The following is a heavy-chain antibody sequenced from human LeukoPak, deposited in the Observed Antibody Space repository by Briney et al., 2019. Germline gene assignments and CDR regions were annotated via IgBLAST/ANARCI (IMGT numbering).Heavy chain of an antibody. CDR1: GFSFSSYS. Sequence: GGSLRLSCAASGFSFSSYSMNWVRQAPGKGLEGVASISSSSSYIYYADSVKGRFTISRDNAKNSLYLQMNSLRAEDTAVYYCARALTIFGVALGYWGQGTLVTVSS. J-gene: IGHJ4*02. V-gene: IGHV3-21*01. CDR2: ISSSSSYI. CDR3: ARALTIFGVALGY. D-gene: IGHD3-3*01.